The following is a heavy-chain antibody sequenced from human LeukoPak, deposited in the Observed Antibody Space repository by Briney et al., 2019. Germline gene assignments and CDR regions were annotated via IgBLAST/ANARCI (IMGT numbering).Heavy chain of an antibody. V-gene: IGHV6-1*01. D-gene: IGHD1-26*01. Sequence: SQTLSLTCAISGDSVSSNSASWNWIRQPPSRGLEWLGRTYYRSKWYNDYAVSVKSRISINPDTSKNQFSLQLNSVTPDDAAVYYCARRKSGAIDYWGQGTLVTVSS. J-gene: IGHJ4*02. CDR3: ARRKSGAIDY. CDR2: TYYRSKWYN. CDR1: GDSVSSNSAS.